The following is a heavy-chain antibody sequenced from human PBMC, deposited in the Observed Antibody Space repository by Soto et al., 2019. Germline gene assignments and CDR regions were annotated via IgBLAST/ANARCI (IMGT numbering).Heavy chain of an antibody. CDR3: AKEIYRSGYGHHDAFDI. Sequence: GESLKISCAASGFTFSSYAMSWVRQAPGKGLEWVSAISGSGGSTYYADSVKGRFTISRDNSKNTLYLQMNSLRAEDTAVYYCAKEIYRSGYGHHDAFDIWGQGTMVTVSS. CDR1: GFTFSSYA. J-gene: IGHJ3*02. CDR2: ISGSGGST. D-gene: IGHD5-12*01. V-gene: IGHV3-23*01.